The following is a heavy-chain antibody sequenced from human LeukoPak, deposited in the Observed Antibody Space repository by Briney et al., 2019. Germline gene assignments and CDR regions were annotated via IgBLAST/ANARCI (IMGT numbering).Heavy chain of an antibody. D-gene: IGHD6-6*01. Sequence: GGSLRLSCAVSGITLSNYGMSWVRQAPGKGLEWVSSISSSSSYIYYADSVKGRFTISRDNAKNSLYLQMNSLRAEDTAVYYCARDDVGYSSSSLDYWGQGTLVTVSS. CDR2: ISSSSSYI. V-gene: IGHV3-21*01. J-gene: IGHJ4*02. CDR1: GITLSNYG. CDR3: ARDDVGYSSSSLDY.